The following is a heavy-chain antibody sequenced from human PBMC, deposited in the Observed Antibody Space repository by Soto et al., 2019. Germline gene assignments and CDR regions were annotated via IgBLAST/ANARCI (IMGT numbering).Heavy chain of an antibody. Sequence: GGSLRLSCAASGFTFSSYAMHWVRQAPGKGLEWVAVISYDGSNKYYADSVKGRFTISRDNSKNTLFLQMNSLRAEDTAVYHCARVFGSSDRALDGMDVLGQGTTVTVSS. V-gene: IGHV3-30-3*01. CDR1: GFTFSSYA. J-gene: IGHJ6*02. CDR3: ARVFGSSDRALDGMDV. D-gene: IGHD3-3*01. CDR2: ISYDGSNK.